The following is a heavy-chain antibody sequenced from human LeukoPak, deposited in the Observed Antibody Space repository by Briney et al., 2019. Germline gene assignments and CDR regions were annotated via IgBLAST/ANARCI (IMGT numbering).Heavy chain of an antibody. J-gene: IGHJ4*02. CDR3: ARGSDFGDY. Sequence: SETLSLTCTVSGGSISSYYWSWIRQPPGKGLEWIGYMFYSGSTNYNPSLKSRATISIKTSKNQFSLRLSSVTAADTAVYYCARGSDFGDYWGQGTLVTVPS. CDR1: GGSISSYY. CDR2: MFYSGST. V-gene: IGHV4-59*01. D-gene: IGHD4-17*01.